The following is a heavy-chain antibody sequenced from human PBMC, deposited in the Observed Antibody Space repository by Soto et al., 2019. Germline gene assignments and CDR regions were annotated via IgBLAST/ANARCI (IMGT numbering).Heavy chain of an antibody. Sequence: RLSCSASGFTFSSYAMHWVRQAPGKGLEYVSAISSNGGSTYYADSVKGRFTISRDNSKNTLYLQMSSLRAEDTAVYYCVKDSVDTAMVPFDYWGQGTLVTVSS. CDR1: GFTFSSYA. V-gene: IGHV3-64D*06. CDR3: VKDSVDTAMVPFDY. J-gene: IGHJ4*02. D-gene: IGHD5-18*01. CDR2: ISSNGGST.